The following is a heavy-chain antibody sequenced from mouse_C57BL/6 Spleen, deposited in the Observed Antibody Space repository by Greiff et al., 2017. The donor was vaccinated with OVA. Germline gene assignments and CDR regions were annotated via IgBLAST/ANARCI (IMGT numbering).Heavy chain of an antibody. CDR2: INPNNGGT. Sequence: EVQLQESGPELVKPGASVKMSCKASGYTFTDYNMHWVKQSHGKSLEWIGYINPNNGGTSYNQKFKGKATLTVNKSSSTAYMELRSLTSEDSAVYYCARHSIYDGYHAYWGQGTTLTVSS. CDR3: ARHSIYDGYHAY. D-gene: IGHD2-3*01. J-gene: IGHJ2*01. V-gene: IGHV1-22*01. CDR1: GYTFTDYN.